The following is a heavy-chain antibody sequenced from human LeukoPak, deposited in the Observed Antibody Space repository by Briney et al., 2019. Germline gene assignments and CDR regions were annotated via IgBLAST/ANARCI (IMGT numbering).Heavy chain of an antibody. V-gene: IGHV3-30*04. CDR3: ARYWDDPGYSSSWYGGSFDY. Sequence: GRSLRLSCAASGFTFSSYAMHGVRQAPGKGLEWGAVIAYDGSNKYYADSVKGRFTISRDNSKNTLYLQMNSLRAEDTAVYYCARYWDDPGYSSSWYGGSFDYWGPGTLVTVSS. D-gene: IGHD6-13*01. CDR1: GFTFSSYA. CDR2: IAYDGSNK. J-gene: IGHJ4*02.